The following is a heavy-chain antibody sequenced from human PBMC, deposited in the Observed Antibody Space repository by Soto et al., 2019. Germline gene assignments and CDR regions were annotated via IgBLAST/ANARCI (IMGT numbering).Heavy chain of an antibody. V-gene: IGHV4-31*03. CDR3: ARAVRPSATISHWFDP. CDR2: IYYSGST. J-gene: IGHJ5*02. Sequence: QVQLQESGPGLVKPSQTLSLTCTVSGGSISSGGYYWSWIRQHPGKGLEWIGYIYYSGSTYYNPSLKSRVTISVDTSNNQFSLKLSSVTAADTAVYYCARAVRPSATISHWFDPWGQGTLVTVSS. CDR1: GGSISSGGYY. D-gene: IGHD3-9*01.